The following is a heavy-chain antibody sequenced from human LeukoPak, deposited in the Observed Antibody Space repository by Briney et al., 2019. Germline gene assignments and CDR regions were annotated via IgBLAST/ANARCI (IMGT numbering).Heavy chain of an antibody. Sequence: GGSLRLSCAASGFTFSSYGMHWVRQAPGKGLEWVAFIRYDGSNKYYADSVKGRFTISRDNSKNTLFLQMNSLRAEDTAVYYCARGDYGSGSPYYYYYMDVWGKGTTVTISS. D-gene: IGHD3-10*01. CDR2: IRYDGSNK. CDR1: GFTFSSYG. CDR3: ARGDYGSGSPYYYYYMDV. J-gene: IGHJ6*03. V-gene: IGHV3-30*02.